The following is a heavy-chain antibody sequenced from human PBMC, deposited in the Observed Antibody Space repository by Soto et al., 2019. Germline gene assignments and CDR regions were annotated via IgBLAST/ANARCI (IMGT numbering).Heavy chain of an antibody. CDR1: GGTFSSYA. Sequence: QVQLVQSGAEVKKHGSSVKVSCKASGGTFSSYAISWVRQAPGQGLEWMGGIIPIFGTANYAQKFQGRVTITADESTSTADMELSSLRSEDTAVYYCARSSYCGGDCYGPFDYWGQGTLVTVSS. D-gene: IGHD2-21*02. CDR3: ARSSYCGGDCYGPFDY. V-gene: IGHV1-69*01. J-gene: IGHJ4*02. CDR2: IIPIFGTA.